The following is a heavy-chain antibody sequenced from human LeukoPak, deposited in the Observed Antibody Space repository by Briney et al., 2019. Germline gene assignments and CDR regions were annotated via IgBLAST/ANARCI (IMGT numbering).Heavy chain of an antibody. D-gene: IGHD3-22*01. CDR3: ARGGTRPRYYYDSRTNAFDI. CDR1: GGSFSGYY. CDR2: INHSGST. V-gene: IGHV4-34*01. J-gene: IGHJ3*02. Sequence: SETLSLTCAVYGGSFSGYYWSWIRQPPGKGLEWIGEINHSGSTNYNPSLKSRVTISVDTSKNQFSLKLSSVTAADTAVYYCARGGTRPRYYYDSRTNAFDIWGQGTTVTVSS.